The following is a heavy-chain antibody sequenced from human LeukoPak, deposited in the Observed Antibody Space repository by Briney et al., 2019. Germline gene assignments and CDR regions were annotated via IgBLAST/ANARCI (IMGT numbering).Heavy chain of an antibody. J-gene: IGHJ4*02. Sequence: SETLSLTCAVYGGSFSGYYWSWIRQPPGKGLEWIGEINHSGSTNYNPSLKSRVTISVDTSKNQFSLKLSSVTAADTAVYYCARLPRSDYDYVWGSYRLYYFDYWGQGTLVTVSS. CDR3: ARLPRSDYDYVWGSYRLYYFDY. D-gene: IGHD3-16*02. CDR2: INHSGST. V-gene: IGHV4-34*01. CDR1: GGSFSGYY.